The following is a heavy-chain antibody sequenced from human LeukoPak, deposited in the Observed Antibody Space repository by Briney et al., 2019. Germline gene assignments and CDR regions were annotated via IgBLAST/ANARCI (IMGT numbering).Heavy chain of an antibody. Sequence: SETLSLTCAVSGASISGSGYYLGWIRRPPGKGLEWIGNIYYTGSTHYNASLQSRVTISIDTSKNQFSLRLNSVTAADTAMYYCVKSGGYGLIDYWGQGTLVTVSS. J-gene: IGHJ4*02. CDR2: IYYTGST. D-gene: IGHD1-26*01. CDR3: VKSGGYGLIDY. V-gene: IGHV4-39*01. CDR1: GASISGSGYY.